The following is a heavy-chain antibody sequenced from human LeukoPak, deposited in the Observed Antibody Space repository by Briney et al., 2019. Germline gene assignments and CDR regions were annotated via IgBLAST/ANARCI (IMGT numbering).Heavy chain of an antibody. CDR2: ISSSSNYI. CDR3: ARGMYSSSPDPDY. Sequence: GGSLRLSCAASGLTFSNYGMSWVRQAPGKGLERVSSISSSSNYIYYADSVKGRFTISRDNAKNSLYLQMNSLRAEDTAVYYCARGMYSSSPDPDYWGQGTLVTVSS. V-gene: IGHV3-21*01. CDR1: GLTFSNYG. J-gene: IGHJ4*02. D-gene: IGHD6-6*01.